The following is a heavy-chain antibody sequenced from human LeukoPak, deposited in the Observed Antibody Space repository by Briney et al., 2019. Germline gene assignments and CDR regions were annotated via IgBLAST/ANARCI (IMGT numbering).Heavy chain of an antibody. CDR2: IIPIFGIP. V-gene: IGHV1-69*13. CDR3: ARGPETAPSYDTRGYPYFIDF. J-gene: IGHJ4*02. D-gene: IGHD3-22*01. CDR1: VGTFSTYA. Sequence: SVKVSCKASVGTFSTYAISWVRQAPGQGLEWMGGIIPIFGIPNYAQRFQGRVTITADESTSTACMALSSLRSEDTALYFCARGPETAPSYDTRGYPYFIDFWGQGTLVTVSS.